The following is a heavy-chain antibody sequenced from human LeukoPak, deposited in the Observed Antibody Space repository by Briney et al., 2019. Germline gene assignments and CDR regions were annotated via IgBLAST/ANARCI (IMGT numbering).Heavy chain of an antibody. Sequence: GESLKISCKGSGYSLTSYWIGWVRQMPGKGLEWMGVIYPGYSDTRYSPSFQGQVTISADKSTSTAYLQWHSLKASDTALYYCVRHYYDMNYGVDVWGQGTTVTVSS. D-gene: IGHD3-22*01. CDR1: GYSLTSYW. CDR3: VRHYYDMNYGVDV. CDR2: IYPGYSDT. V-gene: IGHV5-51*01. J-gene: IGHJ6*02.